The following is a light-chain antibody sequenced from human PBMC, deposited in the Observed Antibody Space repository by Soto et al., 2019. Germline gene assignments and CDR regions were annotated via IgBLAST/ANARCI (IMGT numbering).Light chain of an antibody. CDR3: QSYDSSLSGYV. J-gene: IGLJ1*01. V-gene: IGLV1-40*01. CDR1: SSNIGPTYD. Sequence: QSVLTQPPSVSGAPGQRVTISCTGSSSNIGPTYDVHWYQQLPGTAPKLLIYANTNRPSGVPDRFSGSKSGTSASLAITGLQSEVEADYFCQSYDSSLSGYVFGTGTKLTVL. CDR2: ANT.